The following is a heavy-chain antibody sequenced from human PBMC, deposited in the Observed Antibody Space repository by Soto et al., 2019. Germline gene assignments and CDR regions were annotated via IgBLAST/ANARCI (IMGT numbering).Heavy chain of an antibody. CDR3: AKDIGCSGGSCLGHYYYGMAV. CDR2: ISWDGGST. V-gene: IGHV3-43*01. D-gene: IGHD2-15*01. CDR1: GFTFDDYT. J-gene: IGHJ6*02. Sequence: PGVSLRLSWAVSGFTFDDYTMHWVRQAPGKGLEWVSLISWDGGSTYYADSVKGRFTISRDNSKNSLYLQMNSLRTEDTALYYCAKDIGCSGGSCLGHYYYGMAVWGQGTTVTVSS.